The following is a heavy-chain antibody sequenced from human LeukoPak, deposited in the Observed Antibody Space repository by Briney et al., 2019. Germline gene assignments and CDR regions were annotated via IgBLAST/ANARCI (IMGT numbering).Heavy chain of an antibody. D-gene: IGHD3-22*01. Sequence: SETLSLTCTVSGGSISSYYWSWIRQPPGKGLEWIGYIYYSGSTNYNPSLKSRVTMSVDTSKNQFSLKLSSVTAADTAVYYCARGDYYDSSGYSAFDIWGQGTMVTVSS. J-gene: IGHJ3*02. CDR1: GGSISSYY. CDR3: ARGDYYDSSGYSAFDI. V-gene: IGHV4-59*12. CDR2: IYYSGST.